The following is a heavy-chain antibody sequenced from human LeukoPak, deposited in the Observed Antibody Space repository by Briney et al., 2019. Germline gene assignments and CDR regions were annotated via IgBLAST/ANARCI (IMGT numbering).Heavy chain of an antibody. CDR1: GGSISSYY. D-gene: IGHD6-19*01. J-gene: IGHJ4*02. V-gene: IGHV4-59*12. CDR3: ARGVPYSSGWYYFDY. CDR2: IYHSGST. Sequence: PSETLSLTCTVSGGSISSYYWSWIRQPPGKGLEWIGYIYHSGSTYYNPSLKSRVTISVDRSKNQFSLKLSSVTAADTAVYYCARGVPYSSGWYYFDYWGQGTLVTVSS.